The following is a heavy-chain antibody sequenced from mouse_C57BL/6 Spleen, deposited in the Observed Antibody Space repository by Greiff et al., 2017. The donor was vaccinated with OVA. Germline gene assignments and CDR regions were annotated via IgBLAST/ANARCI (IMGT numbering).Heavy chain of an antibody. J-gene: IGHJ2*01. CDR2: ISYSGST. CDR1: GYSITSGYD. D-gene: IGHD2-5*01. Sequence: VQLKQSGPGMVKPSQSLSLTCTVTGYSITSGYDWHWIRHFPGNKLEWMGYISYSGSTNYNPSLKSRISITHDTSKNHFFLKLNSVTTEDTATYYCARDGEYSNYYFDYWGQGTTLTVSS. CDR3: ARDGEYSNYYFDY. V-gene: IGHV3-1*01.